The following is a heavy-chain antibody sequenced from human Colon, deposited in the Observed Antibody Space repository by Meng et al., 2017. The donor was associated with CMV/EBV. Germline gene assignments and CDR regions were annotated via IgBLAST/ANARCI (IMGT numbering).Heavy chain of an antibody. CDR1: GFRFSGSP. CDR3: TRPQYYYDSSGSDF. Sequence: SGFRFSGSPIHWVRQASGRGLEWVGRIKSKANNYATAYAASVKGRFTISRDDSKNMAYLQMSGLKTEDTAVYYCTRPQYYYDSSGSDFWGQGTLVTVSS. CDR2: IKSKANNYAT. J-gene: IGHJ4*02. D-gene: IGHD3-22*01. V-gene: IGHV3-73*01.